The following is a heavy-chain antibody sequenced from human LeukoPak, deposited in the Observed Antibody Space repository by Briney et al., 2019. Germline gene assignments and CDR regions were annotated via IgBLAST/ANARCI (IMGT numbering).Heavy chain of an antibody. Sequence: GGSLRLFCAVSGLTFSNAWMSWVRQAPGKGLEWVGRIKSTTVDATPEYAAPVKGRFTISRDDSKNTVYLQMNSLKSEDTAVYYCTTGAGNSGYWGQRTLATVSS. CDR2: IKSTTVDATP. J-gene: IGHJ4*02. V-gene: IGHV3-15*01. D-gene: IGHD4-23*01. CDR1: GLTFSNAW. CDR3: TTGAGNSGY.